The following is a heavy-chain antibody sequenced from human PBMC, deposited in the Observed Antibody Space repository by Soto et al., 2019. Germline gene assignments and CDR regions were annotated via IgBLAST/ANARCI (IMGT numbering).Heavy chain of an antibody. J-gene: IGHJ6*02. CDR3: ARTPYYYSSCYYYQYGMDV. CDR1: GFTVSSNY. Sequence: PGGSLRLSCAASGFTVSSNYMSWVRQAPGKGLEWVSVIYSGGSTYYADSVKGRLTISRDNSKNTVYLQMNSLRAEDTAVYYCARTPYYYSSCYYYQYGMDVWGQGTTVTVSS. D-gene: IGHD3-22*01. V-gene: IGHV3-53*01. CDR2: IYSGGST.